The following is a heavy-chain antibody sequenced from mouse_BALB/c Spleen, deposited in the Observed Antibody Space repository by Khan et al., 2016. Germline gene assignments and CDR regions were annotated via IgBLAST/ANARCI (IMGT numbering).Heavy chain of an antibody. Sequence: EVQLQESGPGLVKPSQSLSLTCSVTGYSITSGYYWNWIRQFPGNKLEWMGYISYDGSNNYNPSLKNRISITRDTSKNQFFLKLNAVTSEDTSTYCCGTLRRVYAMDYWGQGTSGTVSS. D-gene: IGHD1-2*01. V-gene: IGHV3-6*02. CDR2: ISYDGSN. J-gene: IGHJ4*01. CDR1: GYSITSGYY. CDR3: GTLRRVYAMDY.